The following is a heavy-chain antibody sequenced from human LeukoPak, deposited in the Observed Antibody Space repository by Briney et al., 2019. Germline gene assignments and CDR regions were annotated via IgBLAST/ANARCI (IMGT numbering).Heavy chain of an antibody. Sequence: GGSLRLSCAVSGFTFSNHWMYWVRQVPGKGLVCVSAIKTDGTITNYADSVKGRFTISRDNAKNTLYLQMNGLRAEDTAIYYCVTTWGDYWGQGTLVTVSS. CDR2: IKTDGTIT. CDR3: VTTWGDY. J-gene: IGHJ4*02. V-gene: IGHV3-74*01. D-gene: IGHD3-16*01. CDR1: GFTFSNHW.